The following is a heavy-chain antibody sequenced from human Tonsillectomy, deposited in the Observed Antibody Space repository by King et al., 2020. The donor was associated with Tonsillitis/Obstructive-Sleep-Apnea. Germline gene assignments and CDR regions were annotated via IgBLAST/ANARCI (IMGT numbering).Heavy chain of an antibody. Sequence: VQLQQWGAGLLKPSETLSLTCTVYAGSFSGYYWSWIRQPPGKGLEWIGEINHSGSTNYNPSLKRRVTISVDTSKIQFSLKLSSVTAADTAVYYCARGGPYCSSTSCYTTWFDPWGQGTLVTVSS. CDR3: ARGGPYCSSTSCYTTWFDP. CDR1: AGSFSGYY. CDR2: INHSGST. D-gene: IGHD2-2*02. J-gene: IGHJ5*02. V-gene: IGHV4-34*01.